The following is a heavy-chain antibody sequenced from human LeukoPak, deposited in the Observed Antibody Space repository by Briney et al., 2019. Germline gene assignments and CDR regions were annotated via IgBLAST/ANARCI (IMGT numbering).Heavy chain of an antibody. CDR3: ARVFGSGWYPFDY. CDR1: GGSISSSSYY. D-gene: IGHD6-19*01. J-gene: IGHJ4*02. V-gene: IGHV4-39*07. Sequence: PSETLSLTCTVSGGSISSSSYYWGWIRQPPGKGLEWIGSIYYSGSTYYNPSLKSRVSISVDTSKNQFSLKLSSVTAADTAVYYCARVFGSGWYPFDYWGQGTLVTVSS. CDR2: IYYSGST.